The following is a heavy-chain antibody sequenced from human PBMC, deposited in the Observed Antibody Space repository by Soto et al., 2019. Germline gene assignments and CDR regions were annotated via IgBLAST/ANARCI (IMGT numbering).Heavy chain of an antibody. D-gene: IGHD3-22*01. CDR3: VHRRYYYDSGAPFPGFDY. Sequence: SGPTLVNPTQTLTLTCTFSGFSLSTSGVGVGWIRQPPGKALEWLPLIYWDDDKRYSPTLESRLTITKDTSKNQVVLTMTNVDPVDTATYYCVHRRYYYDSGAPFPGFDYWGQETLVTVSS. CDR2: IYWDDDK. V-gene: IGHV2-5*02. CDR1: GFSLSTSGVG. J-gene: IGHJ4*02.